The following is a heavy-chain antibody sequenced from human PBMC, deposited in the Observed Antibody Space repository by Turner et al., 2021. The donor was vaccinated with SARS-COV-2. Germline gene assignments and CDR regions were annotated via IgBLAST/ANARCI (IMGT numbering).Heavy chain of an antibody. CDR1: GASISSYY. CDR3: ARELTINWFDP. CDR2: IYYRGST. Sequence: QVLLQASGTGLVKPSETLSLTCTVSGASISSYYWAWIRQPPGKRLEWIGYIYYRGSTNYNPSLKSRVTISVDTSKIQFSLKLTSVTAADTAVYFCARELTINWFDPWGQGTLVTVSS. J-gene: IGHJ5*02. D-gene: IGHD3-10*01. V-gene: IGHV4-59*01.